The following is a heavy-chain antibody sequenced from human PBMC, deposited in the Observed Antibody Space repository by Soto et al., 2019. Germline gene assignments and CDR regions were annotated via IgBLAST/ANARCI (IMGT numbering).Heavy chain of an antibody. J-gene: IGHJ4*02. V-gene: IGHV3-23*01. CDR3: AKSVVDWLFFDY. Sequence: LRLSCAASGFTFSSYAMNWVRQAPGKGLEWVSAISGSGGSTYYADSVKGRFTISRDNSKNTLYLQMNSLRAEDTAVYYCAKSVVDWLFFDYWGQGTLVTVSS. CDR2: ISGSGGST. D-gene: IGHD3-9*01. CDR1: GFTFSSYA.